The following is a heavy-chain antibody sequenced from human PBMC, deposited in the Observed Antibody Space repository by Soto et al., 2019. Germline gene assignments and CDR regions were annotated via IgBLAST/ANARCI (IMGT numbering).Heavy chain of an antibody. V-gene: IGHV3-21*06. Sequence: DVQLVESGGGLVKPGGSLRLSCAASGFIFSSHNMNWVRQAPGKGLEWVSSITGSSSYIFYADSVKGRFTISRDNAKNTVYLQVNSLRAEDTGVYYCELLVASETGYGMDVWGQGTTVTVSS. CDR2: ITGSSSYI. CDR1: GFIFSSHN. D-gene: IGHD1-26*01. J-gene: IGHJ6*02. CDR3: ELLVASETGYGMDV.